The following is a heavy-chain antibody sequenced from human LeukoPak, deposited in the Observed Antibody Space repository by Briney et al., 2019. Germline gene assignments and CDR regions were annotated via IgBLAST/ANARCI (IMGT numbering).Heavy chain of an antibody. D-gene: IGHD3-16*01. CDR3: AKDPTHSRVWDNYDYINLSK. Sequence: GGSLRLSCAASGFTFSSYSMNWVRQAPGKGLEWVSSISSSSSYIYYADSVKGRFTISRDNAKNSLYLQMNSLRAEDTAVYYCAKDPTHSRVWDNYDYINLSKWGQGTLVTVSS. CDR2: ISSSSSYI. CDR1: GFTFSSYS. J-gene: IGHJ4*02. V-gene: IGHV3-21*01.